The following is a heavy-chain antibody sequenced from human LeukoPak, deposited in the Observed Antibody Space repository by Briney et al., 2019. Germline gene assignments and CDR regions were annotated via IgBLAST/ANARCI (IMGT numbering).Heavy chain of an antibody. CDR1: GGSFSGYY. CDR3: ARGVCSGGSCYSEWNY. D-gene: IGHD2-15*01. Sequence: TTSETLSLTCAVYGGSFSGYYWSWIRQPPGKGLEWIGEINHSVSTNYNPSLKSRVTISVDTSKNQFSLKLTSVTAADTAVYYCARGVCSGGSCYSEWNYWGQGTLVTVSS. V-gene: IGHV4-34*01. CDR2: INHSVST. J-gene: IGHJ4*02.